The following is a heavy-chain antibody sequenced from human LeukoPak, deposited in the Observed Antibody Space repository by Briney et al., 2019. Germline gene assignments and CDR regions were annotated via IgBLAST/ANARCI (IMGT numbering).Heavy chain of an antibody. Sequence: GGSLRLSCAASGFSFSSYWMSWVRQAPGKGLEWVANIKQDGSDKYYLTSVRGRFAISRDNAKNSLFLQMNSLKVEDTAVYYCARGGGHLDCWGQGTLVTVSS. CDR2: IKQDGSDK. V-gene: IGHV3-7*03. J-gene: IGHJ4*02. CDR3: ARGGGHLDC. D-gene: IGHD4-23*01. CDR1: GFSFSSYW.